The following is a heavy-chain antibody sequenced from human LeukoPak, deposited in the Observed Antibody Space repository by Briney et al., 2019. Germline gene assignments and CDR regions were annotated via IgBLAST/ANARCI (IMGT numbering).Heavy chain of an antibody. CDR1: GYSISSGYY. V-gene: IGHV4-38-2*02. Sequence: KPSETLSLTCTVSGYSISSGYYWGWIRQPPGKGLEWIGSIYHSGSTYYNPSLKSRVTISVDTSKNQFSLKLSSVTAADTAVYYWAKDPPPGGANAFDFWGQGTMVTASS. CDR2: IYHSGST. J-gene: IGHJ3*01. CDR3: AKDPPPGGANAFDF. D-gene: IGHD3-10*01.